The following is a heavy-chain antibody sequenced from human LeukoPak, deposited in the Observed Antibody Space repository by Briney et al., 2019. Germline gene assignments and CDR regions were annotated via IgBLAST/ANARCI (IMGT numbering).Heavy chain of an antibody. D-gene: IGHD3-3*01. CDR1: RGTLISYA. CDR2: IIPIFGTA. V-gene: IGHV1-69*13. J-gene: IGHJ4*02. Sequence: SVKVSCKGSRGTLISYAISGVRQTPGQGVEWVGGIIPIFGTANYAQKFQGRVTITADESTSTAYMELSSLRSEDTAVYYCARVKYDSPLYYFDYWGQGTLVTVSS. CDR3: ARVKYDSPLYYFDY.